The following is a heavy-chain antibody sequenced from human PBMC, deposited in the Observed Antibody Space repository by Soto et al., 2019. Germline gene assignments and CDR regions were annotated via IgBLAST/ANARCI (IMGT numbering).Heavy chain of an antibody. CDR2: ISYDGSNK. CDR1: GFSFSSYR. J-gene: IGHJ4*02. V-gene: IGHV3-30*18. D-gene: IGHD6-19*01. Sequence: EGFLRGSCAASGFSFSSYRMHWVRQAPGKGLEWVAVISYDGSNKYYADSVKGRFTISRDNSKNTLYLQMNSLRAEDTAVYYCAKDRGAVAGRYHFDYWGQGTRITASS. CDR3: AKDRGAVAGRYHFDY.